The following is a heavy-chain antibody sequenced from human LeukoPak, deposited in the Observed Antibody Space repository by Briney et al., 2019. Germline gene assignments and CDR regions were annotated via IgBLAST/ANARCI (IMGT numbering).Heavy chain of an antibody. Sequence: PSETLSLTCTVSGCSISSSSYYWGCIRQPPGKGLEWIGSIYYSGSTYYNPSLKSRVTISVDTSKNQFSLKLSSVTAADTAVYYCARQLGYCSSTSCYADKVDYWGQGTLVTVSS. CDR2: IYYSGST. CDR1: GCSISSSSYY. CDR3: ARQLGYCSSTSCYADKVDY. D-gene: IGHD2-2*01. J-gene: IGHJ4*02. V-gene: IGHV4-39*01.